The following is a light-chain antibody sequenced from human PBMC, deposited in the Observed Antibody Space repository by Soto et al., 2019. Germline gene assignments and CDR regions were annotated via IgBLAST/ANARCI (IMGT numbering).Light chain of an antibody. CDR1: SSDVGGYKY. J-gene: IGLJ1*01. CDR2: DVN. V-gene: IGLV2-14*03. Sequence: QSALTQPASVSGSPGQAITVSCTGTSSDVGGYKYVSWYQHHPGRAPKLIIYDVNNRPSGVSQRFSGSKSGNTASLTISGLQPEDEADYYCSSYTTSSTLVFGTGTQLTVL. CDR3: SSYTTSSTLV.